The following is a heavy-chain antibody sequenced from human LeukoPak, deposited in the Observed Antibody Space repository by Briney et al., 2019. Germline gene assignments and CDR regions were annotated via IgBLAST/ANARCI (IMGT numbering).Heavy chain of an antibody. CDR1: GGSISSSSYY. D-gene: IGHD6-19*01. J-gene: IGHJ4*02. V-gene: IGHV4-39*07. Sequence: SETLSLTCTVSGGSISSSSYYWGWIRQPPGKGLEWIGSIYHSGSTYYNPSLKSRVTISVDTSKNQFSLKLSSVTAADTAVYYCARRGDSSPLVDYWGQGTLVTVSS. CDR2: IYHSGST. CDR3: ARRGDSSPLVDY.